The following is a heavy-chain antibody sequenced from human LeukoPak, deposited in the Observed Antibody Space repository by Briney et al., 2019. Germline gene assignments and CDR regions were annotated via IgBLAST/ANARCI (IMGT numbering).Heavy chain of an antibody. CDR3: ATNSNYNFDS. Sequence: WGSLRLSCAASGFTFSNYGMHWVRQAPGKGLEWVAFIRYDGSNKYYTDSVKGRFTISRDNSKNTLYLQMNSLRPEDTAVYYCATNSNYNFDSWGQGILVTVSS. CDR2: IRYDGSNK. D-gene: IGHD4-11*01. J-gene: IGHJ4*02. CDR1: GFTFSNYG. V-gene: IGHV3-30*02.